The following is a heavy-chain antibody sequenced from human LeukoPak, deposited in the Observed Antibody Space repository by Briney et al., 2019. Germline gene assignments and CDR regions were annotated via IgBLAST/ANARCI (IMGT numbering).Heavy chain of an antibody. J-gene: IGHJ4*02. V-gene: IGHV4-34*01. Sequence: PSETLSLTCAVYGGSFSGYYWSWIRQPPGKGLEWIGEINHSGSTNYNPSLKSRLTISVDTSKNQFSLKLSSVTAADTAVYYCARGRGKAALGYWGQGTLVTVSS. CDR3: ARGRGKAALGY. D-gene: IGHD6-25*01. CDR1: GGSFSGYY. CDR2: INHSGST.